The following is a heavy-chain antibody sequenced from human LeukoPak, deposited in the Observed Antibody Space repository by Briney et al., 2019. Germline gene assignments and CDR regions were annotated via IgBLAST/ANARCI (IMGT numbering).Heavy chain of an antibody. CDR1: GGSISSGGYS. CDR2: IYHSGST. Sequence: SETLSLTCAVSGGSISSGGYSWSWIRQPPGKGLEWIGYIYHSGSTYYNPSLKSRVTISVDRSKNQFSLKLSSVTAADTAVYYCDREVETAFDYWGQGTLVTVSS. D-gene: IGHD4-23*01. V-gene: IGHV4-30-2*01. CDR3: DREVETAFDY. J-gene: IGHJ4*02.